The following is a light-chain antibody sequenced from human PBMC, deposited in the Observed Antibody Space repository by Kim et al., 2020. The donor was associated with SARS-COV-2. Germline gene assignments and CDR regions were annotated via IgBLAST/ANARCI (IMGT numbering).Light chain of an antibody. CDR3: AAWDDSLNGYV. CDR1: STTVESKT. CDR2: RNN. Sequence: GHKVTISYMGRSTTVESKTINWYREQQGTAPKLLIDRNNQRTSGVPDRFAGSKSGTSASLAISGLQAEDEADYYCAAWDDSLNGYVFGTGTKVTVL. J-gene: IGLJ1*01. V-gene: IGLV1-44*01.